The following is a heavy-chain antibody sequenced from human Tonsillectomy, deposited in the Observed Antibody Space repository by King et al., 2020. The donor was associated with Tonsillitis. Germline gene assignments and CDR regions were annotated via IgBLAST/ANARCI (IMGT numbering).Heavy chain of an antibody. CDR2: IYTSGST. J-gene: IGHJ4*02. Sequence: VQLQESGPGLVKPSQTLSLTCTVSGGSISSGSYYWSWIRQPAGKGLEWIGRIYTSGSTNYNPSLKSRVTMSVDTSKNQFSLKLSSVTAADTAVYYCAREHYYGSGSYLDYWGLGTLVTVSS. CDR3: AREHYYGSGSYLDY. D-gene: IGHD3-10*01. V-gene: IGHV4-61*02. CDR1: GGSISSGSYY.